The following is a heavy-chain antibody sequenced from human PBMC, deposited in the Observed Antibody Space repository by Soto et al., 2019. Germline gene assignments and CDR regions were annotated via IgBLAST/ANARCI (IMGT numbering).Heavy chain of an antibody. D-gene: IGHD3-22*01. CDR1: GFTFSSYA. Sequence: EVQLLESGGGLVQPGGSLRLSCAASGFTFSSYAMKWVRQAPGKGLEWVSTISGGGGSTYYADSVRGLSPISRDNSKNTLYLQMNSLRAADTALYYCAKDTSYYYDTSGYSDYWCQGTLVTVSS. V-gene: IGHV3-23*01. J-gene: IGHJ4*02. CDR3: AKDTSYYYDTSGYSDY. CDR2: ISGGGGST.